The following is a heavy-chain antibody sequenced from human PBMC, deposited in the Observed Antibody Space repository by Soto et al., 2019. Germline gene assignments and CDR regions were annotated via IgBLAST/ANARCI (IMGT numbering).Heavy chain of an antibody. CDR1: GGSISGYY. J-gene: IGHJ5*02. CDR3: ARDRGYRSGSFGS. D-gene: IGHD5-18*01. Sequence: WETLSLTCIVSGGSISGYYWSWIRQPAGKELEWIGRIYSDGTTNYNPSLKGRGTMSVDTSKKQISLKLTSVTAADTAMYYCARDRGYRSGSFGSCGQGVLVTVSS. CDR2: IYSDGTT. V-gene: IGHV4-4*07.